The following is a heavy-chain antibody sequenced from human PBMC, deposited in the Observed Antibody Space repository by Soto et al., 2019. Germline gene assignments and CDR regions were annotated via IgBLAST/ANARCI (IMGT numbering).Heavy chain of an antibody. CDR3: ATSGVIAAAGNFDY. CDR1: GYTLTELS. V-gene: IGHV1-24*01. D-gene: IGHD6-13*01. J-gene: IGHJ4*02. CDR2: FDPEDGET. Sequence: ASLKVSCKVSGYTLTELSMHWVRQAPGKGLEWMGGFDPEDGETIYAQKFQGRVTMTEDTSTDTAYMELSSLRSEDTAVYYCATSGVIAAAGNFDYWGQGTLVTVSS.